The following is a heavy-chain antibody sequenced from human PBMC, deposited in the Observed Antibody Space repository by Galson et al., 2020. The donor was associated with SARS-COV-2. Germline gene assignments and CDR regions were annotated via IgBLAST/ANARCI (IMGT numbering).Heavy chain of an antibody. V-gene: IGHV3-48*02. D-gene: IGHD2-21*01. CDR2: IGALTDTM. J-gene: IGHJ6*02. CDR3: ARDQAQKQKWDILWYYYGMDV. Sequence: GGSLRLFCAASGFTFSTYSMHWVRQAQGKGLEWISYIGALTDTMYYADSVKGRFTISRDNAKNSLYLQMNSLRDEDSAIYYCARDQAQKQKWDILWYYYGMDVWGQGTTVTVSS. CDR1: GFTFSTYS.